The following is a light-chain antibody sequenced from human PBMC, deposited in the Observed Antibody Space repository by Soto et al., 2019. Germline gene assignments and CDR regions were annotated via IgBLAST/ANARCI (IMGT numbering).Light chain of an antibody. J-gene: IGKJ1*01. V-gene: IGKV3-20*01. CDR2: AAS. CDR1: QSVSSNY. Sequence: IVLTKSAGTLSLSPGERATLSFRAGQSVSSNYLAWYQQKPGQAPRLLIYAASSRATGIPDRFSGSGSGTDFTLTISRLEPEDFAVYYCQHYGASPWTFGQGTKVDIK. CDR3: QHYGASPWT.